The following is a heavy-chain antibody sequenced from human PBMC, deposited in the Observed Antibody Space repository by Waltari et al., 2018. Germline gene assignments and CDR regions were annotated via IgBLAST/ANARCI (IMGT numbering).Heavy chain of an antibody. V-gene: IGHV3-9*01. CDR3: AKAMGRGSFYGGFEQ. J-gene: IGHJ4*02. CDR2: ISWNSDTI. D-gene: IGHD3-16*01. Sequence: EVQVVESGGDLVQPGRSLRLSCAASGFPFGHYAMHWVRHAPGKGLEWVSGISWNSDTIDYADSVKGRFTISRDNAKNYVSLQMNSLRNEDTALYYCAKAMGRGSFYGGFEQWGQGTLVTVS. CDR1: GFPFGHYA.